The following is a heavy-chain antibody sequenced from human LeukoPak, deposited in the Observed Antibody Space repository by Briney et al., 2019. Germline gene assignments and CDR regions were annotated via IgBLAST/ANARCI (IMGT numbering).Heavy chain of an antibody. CDR3: ARRRGYCSSTSCSHYYFDY. V-gene: IGHV3-7*01. CDR1: GFTFSSYW. Sequence: GGSLRLSCAASGFTFSSYWMSWVRQAPGKGLEWVANIKQDGSEKYYVDSVKGRFTISRDNAKNSLYLQMNSLRAEDTVVYYCARRRGYCSSTSCSHYYFDYWGQGTLVTVSS. CDR2: IKQDGSEK. D-gene: IGHD2-2*01. J-gene: IGHJ4*02.